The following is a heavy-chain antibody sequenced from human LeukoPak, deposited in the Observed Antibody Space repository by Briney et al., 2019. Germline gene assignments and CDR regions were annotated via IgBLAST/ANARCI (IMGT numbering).Heavy chain of an antibody. J-gene: IGHJ6*03. CDR2: INHSGST. CDR3: GRGRSSGWYDYYYYYMDV. V-gene: IGHV4-34*01. CDR1: GGSFSGYY. D-gene: IGHD6-19*01. Sequence: SETLSLTCAVYGGSFSGYYWSWIRQPPGKGLEWIGEINHSGSTNYNPSLKSRVTISVDTSKNQFSLKLSSVTAADTAVYYCGRGRSSGWYDYYYYYMDVWGKGTTVTISS.